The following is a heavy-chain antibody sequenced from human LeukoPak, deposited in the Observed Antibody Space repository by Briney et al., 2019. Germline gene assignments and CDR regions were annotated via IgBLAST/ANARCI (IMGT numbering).Heavy chain of an antibody. J-gene: IGHJ4*02. V-gene: IGHV3-23*01. CDR1: GFTFRYHW. CDR2: ITGGGSDT. D-gene: IGHD6-6*01. CDR3: AKGSSSSRPYYFDY. Sequence: GGSLRLSCAASGFTFRYHWMTWVREAPGKGLEWISAITGGGSDTYYADTVKGRFTISRDNSKNTLYLQMNSLRVEDAAVYYCAKGSSSSRPYYFDYWGQGALVTVSS.